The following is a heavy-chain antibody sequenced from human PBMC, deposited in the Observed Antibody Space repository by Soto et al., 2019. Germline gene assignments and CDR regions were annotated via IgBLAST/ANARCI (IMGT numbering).Heavy chain of an antibody. D-gene: IGHD5-12*01. CDR2: IIPILGIA. Sequence: QVQLVQSGAEVKKPGSSVKVSCKASGGTFSSYTISWVRQAPGQGLEWMGRIIPILGIANYAQKFQGRVTITADKSKSTAYMELSSLRSEDTAVYYCATLVATSLRDWYFDLWGRGTLVTVSS. CDR1: GGTFSSYT. V-gene: IGHV1-69*02. J-gene: IGHJ2*01. CDR3: ATLVATSLRDWYFDL.